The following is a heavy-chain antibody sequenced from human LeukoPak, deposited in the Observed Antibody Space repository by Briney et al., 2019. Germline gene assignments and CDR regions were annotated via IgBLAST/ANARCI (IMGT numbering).Heavy chain of an antibody. D-gene: IGHD5-24*01. CDR1: GFTFSSYW. J-gene: IGHJ4*02. CDR3: ARKRDGAYDFDY. Sequence: GGSLRLSCAASGFTFSSYWMHWVRQAPGKGLVWVSRIKTDGSSTSYADSVKGRFTISRDNAKNTLYLQMNSLRAEDTAVYYCARKRDGAYDFDYWAREPWSPSPQ. CDR2: IKTDGSST. V-gene: IGHV3-74*01.